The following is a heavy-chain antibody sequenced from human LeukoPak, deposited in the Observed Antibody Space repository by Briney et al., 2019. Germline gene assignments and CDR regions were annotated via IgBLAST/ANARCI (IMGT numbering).Heavy chain of an antibody. V-gene: IGHV6-1*01. CDR2: TYYRSQQWYS. Sequence: SQTLSLTCAISGDSFSSNGAAWDWIRQSPSRGLESLGRTYYRSQQWYSDYAPSVKGRITINADTSQSQFSLHLNSVTPEDTAVYYCGRETDFGVVTNWGQGTLVTVSS. D-gene: IGHD3-3*01. CDR3: GRETDFGVVTN. CDR1: GDSFSSNGAA. J-gene: IGHJ4*02.